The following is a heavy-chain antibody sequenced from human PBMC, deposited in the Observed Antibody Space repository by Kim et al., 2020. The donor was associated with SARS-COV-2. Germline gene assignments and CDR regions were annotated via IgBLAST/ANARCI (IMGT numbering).Heavy chain of an antibody. D-gene: IGHD3-10*01. CDR2: IYYSGST. CDR3: ARLNPTGSGSYYNARPHFDY. CDR1: GGSISSSSYY. J-gene: IGHJ4*02. Sequence: SETLSLTCTVSGGSISSSSYYLGWIRQPPGKGLEWIGSIYYSGSTYYNPSLKSRVTISVDTSKNQFSLKLSSVTAADTAVYYCARLNPTGSGSYYNARPHFDYWGEGTLVTVSS. V-gene: IGHV4-39*01.